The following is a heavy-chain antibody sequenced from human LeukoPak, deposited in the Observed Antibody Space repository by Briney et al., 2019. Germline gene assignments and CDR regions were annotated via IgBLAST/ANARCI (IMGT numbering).Heavy chain of an antibody. CDR2: IHSSGST. CDR1: GFSVSSNY. V-gene: IGHV3-53*01. J-gene: IGHJ4*02. D-gene: IGHD2-21*01. CDR3: ARSLFFDH. Sequence: GRSLRLSRAASGFSVSSNYMNWVRQTPGKGLEWVSIIHSSGSTFYADSVKGRFTVSRDDSKNTVYLQMNSLRAEDTAVYYCARSLFFDHWGQGTLVTVSS.